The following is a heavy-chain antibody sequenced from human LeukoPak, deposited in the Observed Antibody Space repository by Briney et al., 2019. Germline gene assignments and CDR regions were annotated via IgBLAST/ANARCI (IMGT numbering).Heavy chain of an antibody. CDR1: GYTFTGYY. CDR3: ATFLAGAGTSDY. Sequence: ASVKVSCKASGYTFTGYYMHWVRQAPGQGLEWMGRINPNSGGTNYAQKFQGRVTMTRDTSISTAYMELSRLRSDDTAVYYCATFLAGAGTSDYWGQGTLVTVSS. V-gene: IGHV1-2*06. D-gene: IGHD6-19*01. CDR2: INPNSGGT. J-gene: IGHJ4*02.